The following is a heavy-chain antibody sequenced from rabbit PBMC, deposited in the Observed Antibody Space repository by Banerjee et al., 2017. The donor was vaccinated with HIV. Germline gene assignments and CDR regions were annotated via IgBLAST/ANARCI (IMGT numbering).Heavy chain of an antibody. Sequence: QEQLVESGGGLVQPEGSLTLTCKASGFDLSGAYLMCWVRQAPGKGLEWIACINTSSGNIVYATWAKGRFTISKTSWTTVTLQMTSLTAADTATYFCARDWADSNGYRLDLWGPGTLVTVS. V-gene: IGHV1S45*01. CDR1: GFDLSGAYL. D-gene: IGHD6-1*01. CDR3: ARDWADSNGYRLDL. J-gene: IGHJ3*01. CDR2: INTSSGNI.